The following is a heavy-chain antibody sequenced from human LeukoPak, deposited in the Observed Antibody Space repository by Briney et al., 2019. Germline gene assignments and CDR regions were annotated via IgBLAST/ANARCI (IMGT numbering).Heavy chain of an antibody. Sequence: SETLSLTCTVSGGSNSSYYWSWIRQPAGKGLEWIGRIYTSGSTNYNPSLKSRVTMSVDTSKNQFSLKLSSVTAADTAVYYCARARQGKSRAAAASNWFDPWGQGTLVTVSS. CDR2: IYTSGST. V-gene: IGHV4-4*07. CDR3: ARARQGKSRAAAASNWFDP. D-gene: IGHD6-13*01. CDR1: GGSNSSYY. J-gene: IGHJ5*02.